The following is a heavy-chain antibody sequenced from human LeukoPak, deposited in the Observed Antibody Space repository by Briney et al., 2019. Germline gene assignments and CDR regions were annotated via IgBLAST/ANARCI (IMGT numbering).Heavy chain of an antibody. V-gene: IGHV3-30*04. CDR1: GFTFSPYA. Sequence: PGRSLRLSCAASGFTFSPYAMHWVRQAPGKGLQWVASISYDGSDKYYTDSVRGRFTISRDNSRNILYLQMNSLRGEDAAVYFCARGKQLASDYWGQGTLVAVSS. CDR2: ISYDGSDK. CDR3: ARGKQLASDY. J-gene: IGHJ4*02. D-gene: IGHD6-6*01.